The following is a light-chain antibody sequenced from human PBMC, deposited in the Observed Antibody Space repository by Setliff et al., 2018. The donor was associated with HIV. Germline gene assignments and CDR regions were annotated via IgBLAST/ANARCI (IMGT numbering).Light chain of an antibody. V-gene: IGLV2-14*01. J-gene: IGLJ1*01. CDR3: SSYTSIYTYV. Sequence: QSALTQPASVSGSPGQSITMSCTGTSSDVGGYNYVSWYQQHPGKAPNLIIYEVSNRPSGVSNRFSGPKSGNTASLTISGLQAEDEADYYCSSYTSIYTYVFGTGTKVTV. CDR2: EVS. CDR1: SSDVGGYNY.